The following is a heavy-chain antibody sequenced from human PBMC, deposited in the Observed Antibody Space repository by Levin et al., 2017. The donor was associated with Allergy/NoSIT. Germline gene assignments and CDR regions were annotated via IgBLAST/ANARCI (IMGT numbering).Heavy chain of an antibody. J-gene: IGHJ1*01. Sequence: SGGSLRLSCAASGFTFDDYAMHWVRQAPGKGLEWVSGISWNSGSIGYADSVKGRFTISRDNAKNSLYLQMNSLRAEDTALYYCAKDIGSGPAEYFQHWGQGTLVTVSS. CDR3: AKDIGSGPAEYFQH. CDR2: ISWNSGSI. CDR1: GFTFDDYA. V-gene: IGHV3-9*01. D-gene: IGHD6-19*01.